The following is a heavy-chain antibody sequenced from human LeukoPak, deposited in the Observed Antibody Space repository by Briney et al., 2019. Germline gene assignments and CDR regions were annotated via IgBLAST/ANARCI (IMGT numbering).Heavy chain of an antibody. CDR2: INPNSGGT. CDR3: ARADYDILTSFPPFDY. CDR1: GYIFTGYY. Sequence: GSVKVSCKAPGYIFTGYYVNWVRQAPGQGLEWVGWINPNSGGTNYAQKFQGRVTMTRDTSISTAYMELSRLRSDDTAVYYCARADYDILTSFPPFDYWGQGTLVTVSS. V-gene: IGHV1-2*02. J-gene: IGHJ4*02. D-gene: IGHD3-9*01.